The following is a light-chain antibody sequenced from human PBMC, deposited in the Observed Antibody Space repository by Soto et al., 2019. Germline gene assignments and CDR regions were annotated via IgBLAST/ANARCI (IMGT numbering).Light chain of an antibody. J-gene: IGKJ3*01. Sequence: EIVLPQSPGTLSLSPGERATLSCRASQSVSSSYLAWYQQKPGQAPRLLIYGASSRATGIPDRFSGSGSGTDFTLTISRLEPEDFVVYYCQQYGSSLFTFGPGTKVDIK. CDR3: QQYGSSLFT. V-gene: IGKV3-20*01. CDR1: QSVSSSY. CDR2: GAS.